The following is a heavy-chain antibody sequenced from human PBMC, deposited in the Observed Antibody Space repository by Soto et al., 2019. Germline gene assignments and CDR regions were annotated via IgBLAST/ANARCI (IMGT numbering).Heavy chain of an antibody. CDR1: GFTFSRHG. V-gene: IGHV3-33*01. D-gene: IGHD4-17*01. CDR2: ILNDASGH. CDR3: ARDDDYPDNGFDY. J-gene: IGHJ4*02. Sequence: QVQLVESGGGVVQPGTSLRLSCAASGFTFSRHGMHWVRQTPGKGLEWLEVILNDASGHWYADSVKGRFTMSRDNFENTLYLQMNGLRLEDTAMYYCARDDDYPDNGFDYWGQGTLVTVSS.